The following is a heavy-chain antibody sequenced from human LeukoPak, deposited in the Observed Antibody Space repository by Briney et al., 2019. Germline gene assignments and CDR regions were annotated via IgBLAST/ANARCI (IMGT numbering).Heavy chain of an antibody. J-gene: IGHJ4*02. CDR2: IYYSGST. CDR1: GGSISSSSYY. Sequence: SETLSLTCTVSGGSISSSSYYWGWIRQPPGKGLEWFGSIYYSGSTYYNPSLKSRVTISVDTSKNQFSLKLSSVTAADTAVYYCARARDGSLDYWGQGTLVTVSS. CDR3: ARARDGSLDY. V-gene: IGHV4-39*07. D-gene: IGHD3-10*01.